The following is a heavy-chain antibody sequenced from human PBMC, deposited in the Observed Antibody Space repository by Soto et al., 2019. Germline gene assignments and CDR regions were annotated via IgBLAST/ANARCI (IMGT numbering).Heavy chain of an antibody. CDR1: GFTFSSYA. V-gene: IGHV3-23*01. CDR3: AKEDVEAPVLWFGPGAFDY. Sequence: GGSLRLSCAASGFTFSSYAMSWVRQAPGKGLEWVSAISGSGGSTYYADSVKGRFTISRDNSKNTLYLQMNSLRAEDTAVYYCAKEDVEAPVLWFGPGAFDYWGQGTLVTVSS. D-gene: IGHD3-10*01. J-gene: IGHJ4*02. CDR2: ISGSGGST.